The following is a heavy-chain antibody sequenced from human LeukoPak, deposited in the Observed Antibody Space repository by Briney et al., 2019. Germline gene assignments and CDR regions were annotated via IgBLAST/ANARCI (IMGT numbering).Heavy chain of an antibody. V-gene: IGHV3-23*01. CDR1: GFTFSSYA. CDR3: AKSSNHYRPFDD. J-gene: IGHJ4*02. Sequence: GGSLRLSCAASGFTFSSYAMSWVRQAPGKGLEWVSGISGSGFTTYYADSVKGRFTISRGNSKNTLYVRMNSLRAEDTAVYYCAKSSNHYRPFDDWGQGTLVTVSS. CDR2: ISGSGFTT. D-gene: IGHD3-16*02.